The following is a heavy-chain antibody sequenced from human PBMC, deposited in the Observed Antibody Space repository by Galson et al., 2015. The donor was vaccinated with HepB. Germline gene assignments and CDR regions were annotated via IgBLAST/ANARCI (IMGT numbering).Heavy chain of an antibody. Sequence: SLRLSCAASGFPFNNAWMTWVRQAPGRGLEWVGRIKSKTDGETTDCAAPVKGGFTISRDDSKNSLYLQMNSLKTEDTAVYYCTTDVYYSTYWSWLDPWGQGTLVTVSS. V-gene: IGHV3-15*01. D-gene: IGHD2-8*02. CDR3: TTDVYYSTYWSWLDP. CDR2: IKSKTDGETT. J-gene: IGHJ5*02. CDR1: GFPFNNAW.